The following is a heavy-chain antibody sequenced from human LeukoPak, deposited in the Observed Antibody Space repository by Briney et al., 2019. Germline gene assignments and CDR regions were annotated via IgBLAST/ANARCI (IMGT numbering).Heavy chain of an antibody. CDR3: ARGKYYYDSSGYCL. CDR2: ISAYNGNT. CDR1: GYTFTSYG. J-gene: IGHJ4*02. D-gene: IGHD3-22*01. Sequence: ASVKVSCKASGYTFTSYGISWVRQAPGQGLKWMGWISAYNGNTNYAQKLQGRVTMTTDTSTSTAYMELRSLRSDDTAVYYCARGKYYYDSSGYCLWGQGTLVTVSS. V-gene: IGHV1-18*01.